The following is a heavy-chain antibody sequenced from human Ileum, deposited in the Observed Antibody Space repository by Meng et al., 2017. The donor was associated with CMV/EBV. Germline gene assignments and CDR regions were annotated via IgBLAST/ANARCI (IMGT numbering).Heavy chain of an antibody. D-gene: IGHD4-23*01. CDR2: ISWNSESI. Sequence: SLKISCAVSGFTFDDYAMHWVRQAPGKALEWVSTISWNSESIGYADSVKGRFTISRDNAKNSLYLQMNSLRAEDTAFYYCAIGGGNPRSPCDYWGQGTLVTVSS. J-gene: IGHJ4*02. CDR3: AIGGGNPRSPCDY. V-gene: IGHV3-9*01. CDR1: GFTFDDYA.